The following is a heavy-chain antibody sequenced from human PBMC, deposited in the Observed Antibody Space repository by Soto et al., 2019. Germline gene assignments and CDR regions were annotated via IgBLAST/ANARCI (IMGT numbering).Heavy chain of an antibody. CDR1: GGTFSSYA. V-gene: IGHV1-69*13. Sequence: GASVKVSCKASGGTFSSYAISWVRQAPGQGLEWMGGIIPIFGTANYAQKFQGRVTITADESTSTAYMELSSLRSEDTAVYYCATSGYCSGASCDCASHPSDYWGQGTLVTVSS. D-gene: IGHD2-15*01. CDR2: IIPIFGTA. J-gene: IGHJ4*02. CDR3: ATSGYCSGASCDCASHPSDY.